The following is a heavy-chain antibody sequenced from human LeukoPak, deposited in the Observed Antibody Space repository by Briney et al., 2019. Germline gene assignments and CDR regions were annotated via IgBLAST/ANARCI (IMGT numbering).Heavy chain of an antibody. CDR1: GFTFSLYD. D-gene: IGHD2-15*01. J-gene: IGHJ4*02. Sequence: GGSLRLSCAASGFTFSLYDMHWVRQATGKSLEWVSGIGTVGDTYYADSVKGRFTVSRDNSKSTLYLQVNSLTADDTAVYYCARETSSVHSNAGPPFDYWGQGTLVTVSS. V-gene: IGHV3-13*01. CDR3: ARETSSVHSNAGPPFDY. CDR2: IGTVGDT.